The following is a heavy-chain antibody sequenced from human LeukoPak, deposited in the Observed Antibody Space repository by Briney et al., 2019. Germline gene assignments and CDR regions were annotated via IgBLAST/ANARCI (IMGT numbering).Heavy chain of an antibody. CDR3: ARYDFWSGFGWFDP. D-gene: IGHD3-3*01. CDR1: GGTFSSDA. Sequence: SVKVSCKASGGTFSSDAISWVRQAPGQGLEWMGGIIPIFGAANYAQKFQGRVTITADESTSTAYMELSSLRSEDTAVYYCARYDFWSGFGWFDPWGQGTLVTVSS. V-gene: IGHV1-69*01. J-gene: IGHJ5*02. CDR2: IIPIFGAA.